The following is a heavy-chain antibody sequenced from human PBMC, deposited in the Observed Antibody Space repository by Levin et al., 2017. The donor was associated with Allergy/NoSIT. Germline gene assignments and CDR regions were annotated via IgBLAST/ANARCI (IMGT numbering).Heavy chain of an antibody. CDR3: ARVAYGSFDY. CDR2: ISTYNGNT. CDR1: GYTFINNG. D-gene: IGHD4-17*01. J-gene: IGHJ4*02. Sequence: GESLKISCKASGYTFINNGISWVRQAPGQGLEWMGWISTYNGNTNYAQKLQGRVTMTTDTSTSTAYMELRSLRSDDTAVYYCARVAYGSFDYWGQGTLVTVSS. V-gene: IGHV1-18*01.